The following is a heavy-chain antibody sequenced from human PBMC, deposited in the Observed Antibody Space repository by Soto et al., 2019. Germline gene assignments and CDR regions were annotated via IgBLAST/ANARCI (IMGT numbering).Heavy chain of an antibody. V-gene: IGHV4-59*08. CDR3: ARRDSGSWFLDY. CDR2: IYYSGNT. Sequence: SETLSLTCTVSGGSISSYYWSWIRQPPGKALEWIGYIYYSGNTKYNPSLKSRGTISLDTSKNQFSLKLNSVTAADTAMYYCARRDSGSWFLDYWGRGTLVTVSS. CDR1: GGSISSYY. J-gene: IGHJ4*02. D-gene: IGHD6-13*01.